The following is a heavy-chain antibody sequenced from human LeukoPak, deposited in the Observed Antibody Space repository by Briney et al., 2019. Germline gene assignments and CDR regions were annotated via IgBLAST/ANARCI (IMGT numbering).Heavy chain of an antibody. D-gene: IGHD1-14*01. CDR1: GFTFSSYG. V-gene: IGHV3-33*06. Sequence: PGGSLRLSCAASGFTFSSYGMHWVRQAPGKGLEWGAVIWYDGSNKYYADSVKGRFTISRDNSKNTLYLQMNSLRAEDTAVFYCAKWHGSWFDPWGQGTLVTVSS. CDR2: IWYDGSNK. J-gene: IGHJ5*02. CDR3: AKWHGSWFDP.